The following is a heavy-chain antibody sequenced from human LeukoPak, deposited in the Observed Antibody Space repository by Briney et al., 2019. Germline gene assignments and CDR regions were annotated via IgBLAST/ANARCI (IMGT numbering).Heavy chain of an antibody. Sequence: GASVKVSCKAPGYTFTGYYMHWVRQAPGQGLEWMGWINPNSGGTNYAQKFQGRVTMTRDTSISTAYMELSRLRSDDAAVYYCARGGIWGGEIYFDYWGQGTLVTVSS. V-gene: IGHV1-2*02. CDR2: INPNSGGT. J-gene: IGHJ4*02. CDR3: ARGGIWGGEIYFDY. D-gene: IGHD3-16*01. CDR1: GYTFTGYY.